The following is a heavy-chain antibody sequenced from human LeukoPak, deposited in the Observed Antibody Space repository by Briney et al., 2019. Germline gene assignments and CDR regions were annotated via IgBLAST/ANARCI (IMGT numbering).Heavy chain of an antibody. CDR2: IYPGDSDT. J-gene: IGHJ4*02. Sequence: GESLKISCKGSGYSFTSYWIGWVRQMPGKGLEWMGIIYPGDSDTRYSPSFQGQVTISVDKSISTAYLQWSSLKASDAAMYYCARQPYVDTAMVKDYWGQGTLVTVSS. CDR3: ARQPYVDTAMVKDY. V-gene: IGHV5-51*01. CDR1: GYSFTSYW. D-gene: IGHD5-18*01.